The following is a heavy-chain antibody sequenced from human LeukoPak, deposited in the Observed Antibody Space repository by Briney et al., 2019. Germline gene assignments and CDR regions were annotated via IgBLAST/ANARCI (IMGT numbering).Heavy chain of an antibody. D-gene: IGHD3-10*01. V-gene: IGHV3-23*01. Sequence: GGSLRLSCAASGFTFSSYAMHWVRQAPGKGLEWVSGISGSGGSTYYADSVEGRFTISRDNSKNTLYLHMNSLRTEDTAVYYCAKGYYYGSGTKKALDYWGQGSLVTVSS. CDR1: GFTFSSYA. J-gene: IGHJ4*02. CDR3: AKGYYYGSGTKKALDY. CDR2: ISGSGGST.